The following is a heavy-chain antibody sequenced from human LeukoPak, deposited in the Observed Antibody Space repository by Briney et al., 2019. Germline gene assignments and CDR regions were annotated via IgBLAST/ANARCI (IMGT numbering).Heavy chain of an antibody. V-gene: IGHV3-74*01. Sequence: PGGSLRLSCAASGFTFSSYWMHWVRQAPGKGLVWVSRINSDGSSTSYADSVKGRFTISRDNAKNSLYLQMNSLRAEDTAVYYCARVDFVGATYPLDYWGQGTLVTVSS. CDR1: GFTFSSYW. CDR3: ARVDFVGATYPLDY. D-gene: IGHD1-26*01. J-gene: IGHJ4*02. CDR2: INSDGSST.